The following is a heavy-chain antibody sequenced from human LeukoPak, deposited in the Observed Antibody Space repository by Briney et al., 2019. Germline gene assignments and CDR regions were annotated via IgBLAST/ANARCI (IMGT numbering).Heavy chain of an antibody. V-gene: IGHV3-23*01. CDR2: ITGNGATT. Sequence: GGSLRLSCAGSGFSFSSSAMSWVRQTPGKGLEWVSSITGNGATTYYSDSVKGRFTISRDNSRNTLSLQMSSLRVEDTAVYYCAKERRRVDTEMVRSYYFENWGQGTLVTVSS. CDR1: GFSFSSSA. D-gene: IGHD5-18*01. J-gene: IGHJ4*02. CDR3: AKERRRVDTEMVRSYYFEN.